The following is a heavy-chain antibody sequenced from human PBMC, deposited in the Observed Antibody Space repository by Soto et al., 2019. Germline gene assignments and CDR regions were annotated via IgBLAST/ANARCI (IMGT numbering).Heavy chain of an antibody. V-gene: IGHV1-69*01. Sequence: QVQLVQSGAEVKRPGSSVKVSCEASGGTFSSLGFTWVRQAPGQGLEWMGGIIPISGRTTFAPKFLGRVTXTADESTRTTYMELTALTSDDTAIYYCATRGTQGRWLEFADYWGQGTLVTVSS. D-gene: IGHD5-12*01. J-gene: IGHJ4*02. CDR1: GGTFSSLG. CDR3: ATRGTQGRWLEFADY. CDR2: IIPISGRT.